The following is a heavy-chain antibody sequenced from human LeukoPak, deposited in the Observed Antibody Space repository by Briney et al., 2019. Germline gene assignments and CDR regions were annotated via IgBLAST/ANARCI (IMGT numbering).Heavy chain of an antibody. V-gene: IGHV1-2*03. D-gene: IGHD3-10*01. J-gene: IGHJ5*02. CDR1: GYTFTGYY. Sequence: GASVKVSCKASGYTFTGYYMHWGLQAPGQGREWMGWINPNSGGTNYAQKFQGRVTMTRDTSISTAYMELRRLRSDDTAVYYCARDGSGSYYWNWFDPWGQGTLVTVSS. CDR2: INPNSGGT. CDR3: ARDGSGSYYWNWFDP.